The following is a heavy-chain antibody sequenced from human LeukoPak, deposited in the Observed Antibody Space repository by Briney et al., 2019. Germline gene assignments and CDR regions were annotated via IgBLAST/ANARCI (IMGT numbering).Heavy chain of an antibody. D-gene: IGHD3-22*01. J-gene: IGHJ3*02. CDR3: ARTYYYDSSGHDAFDI. CDR2: IYYSGST. Sequence: SETLSLTCTVSGGSISSYYWSWIRQPPGKGLEGIGYIYYSGSTNYNPSLKSRVTISVDTSKNQFSLKLSSVTAADTAVYYCARTYYYDSSGHDAFDIWGQGTMVTVSS. V-gene: IGHV4-59*01. CDR1: GGSISSYY.